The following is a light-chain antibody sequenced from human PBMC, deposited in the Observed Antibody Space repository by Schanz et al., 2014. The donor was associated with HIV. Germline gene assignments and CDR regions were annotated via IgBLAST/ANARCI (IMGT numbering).Light chain of an antibody. J-gene: IGLJ2*01. CDR1: SSNVGNNY. V-gene: IGLV1-51*01. Sequence: QSVLTQPPSVSAAPGQKVTISCSGSSSNVGNNYVSWYQQLPGTAPKLLIFDNNKRPSGVSDRFSGSKSGTSATLGITGLQTGDEADYYCGAWDGGLSALVFGGGTKLTVL. CDR2: DNN. CDR3: GAWDGGLSALV.